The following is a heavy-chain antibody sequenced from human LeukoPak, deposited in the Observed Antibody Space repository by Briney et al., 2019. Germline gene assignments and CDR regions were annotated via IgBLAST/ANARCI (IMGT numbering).Heavy chain of an antibody. CDR2: INQDGSEK. J-gene: IGHJ4*02. CDR3: AKYGSGSYYNVNFDY. D-gene: IGHD3-10*01. CDR1: GFTFDDYW. V-gene: IGHV3-7*03. Sequence: GGSLRLSCGASGFTFDDYWMSWVRQAPGQGLEWVANINQDGSEKYYLDSAKGRFTISRDNARNSLYLQVNSLRAEDTAVYYCAKYGSGSYYNVNFDYWGQGTLVTVSS.